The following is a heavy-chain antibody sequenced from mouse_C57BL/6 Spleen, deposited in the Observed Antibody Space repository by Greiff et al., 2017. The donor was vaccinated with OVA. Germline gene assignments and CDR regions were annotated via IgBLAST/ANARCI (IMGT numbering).Heavy chain of an antibody. CDR1: GYTFTSYW. V-gene: IGHV1-50*01. J-gene: IGHJ3*01. CDR3: ARGFAY. Sequence: VQLQQPGAELVKPGASVKLSCKASGYTFTSYWMQWVKQRPGQGLEWIGEIDPSDSYTNYNQKLKGKATLTVDTSSSTAYMQLSSLTSEDSAVYYCARGFAYWGQGTLVTVSA. CDR2: IDPSDSYT.